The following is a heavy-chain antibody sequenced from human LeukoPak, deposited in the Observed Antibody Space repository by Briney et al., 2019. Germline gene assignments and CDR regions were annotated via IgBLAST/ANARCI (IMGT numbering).Heavy chain of an antibody. D-gene: IGHD1-20*01. V-gene: IGHV1-46*01. CDR3: ARAYHWNGFDY. CDR2: INPSGGSA. Sequence: ASVKVSCKASGYTFTSYYMHWVRQAPGQGLEWMGIINPSGGSASYAQKFQGRVTMTRDTSTSTVYMELSSLRSEDTAVYYCARAYHWNGFDYWGQGTLVTVSS. CDR1: GYTFTSYY. J-gene: IGHJ4*02.